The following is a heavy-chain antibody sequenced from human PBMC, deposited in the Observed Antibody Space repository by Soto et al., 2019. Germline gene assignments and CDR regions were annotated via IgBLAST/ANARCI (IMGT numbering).Heavy chain of an antibody. J-gene: IGHJ4*02. D-gene: IGHD3-22*01. V-gene: IGHV4-61*01. CDR3: ARAPGYYYDSSGSPLDY. CDR1: GGSVSSGSYY. CDR2: IYYSGST. Sequence: SETLSLTCTVSGGSVSSGSYYWSWIWQPPGKGLEWIGYIYYSGSTNYNPSLKSRVTISVDTSKNQFSLKLSSVTAADTAVYYCARAPGYYYDSSGSPLDYWGQGTLVTVYS.